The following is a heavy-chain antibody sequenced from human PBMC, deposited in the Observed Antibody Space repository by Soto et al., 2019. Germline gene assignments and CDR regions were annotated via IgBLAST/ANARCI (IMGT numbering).Heavy chain of an antibody. CDR3: ARSGNDDFWSGYYSLDYYYYYYMDV. D-gene: IGHD3-3*01. V-gene: IGHV1-3*01. CDR1: GYTFTSYA. CDR2: INAGNGNT. Sequence: GASVKVSCKASGYTFTSYAMHWVRQAPGQRLEWMGWINAGNGNTKYSQKFQGRVTITRDTSASTAYIELSSLRSEDTAVFYCARSGNDDFWSGYYSLDYYYYYYMDVWGKGTTVTVSS. J-gene: IGHJ6*03.